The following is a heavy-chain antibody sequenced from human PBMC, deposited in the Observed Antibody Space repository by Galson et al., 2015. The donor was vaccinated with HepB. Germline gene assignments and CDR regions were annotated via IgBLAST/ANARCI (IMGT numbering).Heavy chain of an antibody. CDR2: MNPNNGNT. Sequence: SVKVSCKAFGYTFSSYDVTWVRKASGQGLEWMGWMNPNNGNTGYAPEFQDTVTMTGDNSMSTDYMELSSLRSEDTAVNYCARGVRNYLYSDNWGQGTLVTVSS. V-gene: IGHV1-8*01. CDR3: ARGVRNYLYSDN. CDR1: GYTFSSYD. D-gene: IGHD1-7*01. J-gene: IGHJ4*02.